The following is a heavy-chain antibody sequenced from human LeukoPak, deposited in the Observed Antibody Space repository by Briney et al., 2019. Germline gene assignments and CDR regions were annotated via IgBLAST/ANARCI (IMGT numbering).Heavy chain of an antibody. Sequence: PSETLSLTCTVSGDSVSSSTYHWGWIRQPPGKGLEWIGSVYYTGSTYYNPSLQSRVTISVDTSKNQFSLKLSYVTAADTAVYHCANMRHWQVVLGYYMDVWGKGTTVTVTS. J-gene: IGHJ6*03. D-gene: IGHD6-6*01. CDR3: ANMRHWQVVLGYYMDV. V-gene: IGHV4-39*01. CDR2: VYYTGST. CDR1: GDSVSSSTYH.